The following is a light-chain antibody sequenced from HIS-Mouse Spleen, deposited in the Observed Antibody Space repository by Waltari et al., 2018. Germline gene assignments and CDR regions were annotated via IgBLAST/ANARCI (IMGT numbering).Light chain of an antibody. J-gene: IGKJ1*01. CDR1: QSVLYSSNNKNY. V-gene: IGKV4-1*01. CDR2: CGS. Sequence: DIMMTQSPDSLAVSLGERATINCKSSQSVLYSSNNKNYLAWYQQKPGQPPKLLIYCGSTRESGVPDRFSGSGSGTDFTLTIMSLQAEDVAVYYCQQYYSTPRTFGQGTKVEIK. CDR3: QQYYSTPRT.